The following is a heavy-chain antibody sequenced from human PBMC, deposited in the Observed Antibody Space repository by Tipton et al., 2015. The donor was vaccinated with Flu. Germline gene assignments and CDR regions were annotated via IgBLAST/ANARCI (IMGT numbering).Heavy chain of an antibody. CDR1: GFTFSNYG. CDR2: ISSDGVNQ. D-gene: IGHD2-2*01. J-gene: IGHJ4*02. Sequence: RSLRLSCTTSGFTFSNYGMHWVRQAPGKGLEWMAFISSDGVNQYYADSVKGRFIISRDDSKDMLYLQMSSLRVDDTAVYFCARVRRYATGQYIDYWGRGTLVTVS. CDR3: ARVRRYATGQYIDY. V-gene: IGHV3-33*01.